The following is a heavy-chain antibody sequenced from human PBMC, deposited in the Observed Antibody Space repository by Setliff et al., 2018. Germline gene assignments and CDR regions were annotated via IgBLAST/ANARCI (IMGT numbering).Heavy chain of an antibody. D-gene: IGHD3-3*01. CDR3: ARVRPPLRFLNRFDP. Sequence: PSETVSLTCAVSGYSISSGYYWGWIRQPPGKGLEWIGSIYHSGSTYYNPSLKSRVTISVDTSKNQFSLKLGSVTAADTAVYYCARVRPPLRFLNRFDPWGQGTPVTVSS. CDR1: GYSISSGYY. CDR2: IYHSGST. V-gene: IGHV4-38-2*01. J-gene: IGHJ5*02.